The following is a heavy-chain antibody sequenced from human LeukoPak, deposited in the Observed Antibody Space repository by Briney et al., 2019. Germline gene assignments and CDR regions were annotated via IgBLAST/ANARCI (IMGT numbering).Heavy chain of an antibody. Sequence: ASVKVSCKASGYTFTGYYMHWVRQAPGQGLEWRGWINPNSGGTNYAQKFQGRVPMTRDTSISTAYMELSRLRSDDTAVYYCGYSGSYYLWFDPWGQGTLVTVSS. CDR3: GYSGSYYLWFDP. CDR2: INPNSGGT. V-gene: IGHV1-2*02. D-gene: IGHD1-26*01. J-gene: IGHJ5*02. CDR1: GYTFTGYY.